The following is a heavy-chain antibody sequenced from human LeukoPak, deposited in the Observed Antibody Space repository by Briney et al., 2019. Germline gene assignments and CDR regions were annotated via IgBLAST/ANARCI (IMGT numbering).Heavy chain of an antibody. CDR2: THDSGNS. D-gene: IGHD6-13*01. CDR3: ARDRSAAPADY. V-gene: IGHV4-59*13. J-gene: IGHJ4*02. Sequence: SETLSLTCTVSGGSITNNYWAWIRQPPGKGLEWIGYTHDSGNSNYNPSLRSRVTISIDTSKNQFSLKLTSVTAADTAVYYCARDRSAAPADYWGQGTLATVSS. CDR1: GGSITNNY.